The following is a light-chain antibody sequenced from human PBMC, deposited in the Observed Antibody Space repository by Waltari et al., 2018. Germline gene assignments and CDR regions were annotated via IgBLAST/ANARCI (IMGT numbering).Light chain of an antibody. V-gene: IGKV3-20*01. CDR3: QQYDISPLT. CDR1: QTIRTTY. J-gene: IGKJ4*01. CDR2: GTF. Sequence: EIVLTPSPATLSLSPGEGDTLSCRTSQTIRTTYLAWYQHKPGQAPTLRIYGTFSRATGIPDRFTGSGSGTDFSLTISSLEPEDFATYYCQQYDISPLTFGGGTKVEIK.